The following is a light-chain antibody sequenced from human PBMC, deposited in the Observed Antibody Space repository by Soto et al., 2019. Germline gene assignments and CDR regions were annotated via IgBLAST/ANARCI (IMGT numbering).Light chain of an antibody. Sequence: DIQMTQSPSSLSASVGDRVTITCRASQSISSYLNWYQQKPGKAPKLLIYAASSLQSGVPSRFSGSGSGTDFTLTINSLQPEDFATYFCQQLNNYPSTFGGGTKVEIK. CDR3: QQLNNYPST. V-gene: IGKV1-39*01. J-gene: IGKJ4*01. CDR2: AAS. CDR1: QSISSY.